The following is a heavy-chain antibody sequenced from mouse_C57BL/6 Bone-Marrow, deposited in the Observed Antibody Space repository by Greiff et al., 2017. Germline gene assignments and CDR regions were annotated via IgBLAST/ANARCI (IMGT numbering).Heavy chain of an antibody. V-gene: IGHV3-6*01. CDR2: ISYDGSN. CDR1: GYSITSCYY. J-gene: IGHJ2*01. CDR3: ERESLYGSDY. D-gene: IGHD1-1*01. Sequence: ESGPGLVKPSQSLSLTCSVTGYSITSCYYWNWIRQFPGNQLEWMGYISYDGSNNYNPALKNRIPITRDTSKNHFFLKLNSVTTEDTATYSGERESLYGSDYWGQGTTLTVSS.